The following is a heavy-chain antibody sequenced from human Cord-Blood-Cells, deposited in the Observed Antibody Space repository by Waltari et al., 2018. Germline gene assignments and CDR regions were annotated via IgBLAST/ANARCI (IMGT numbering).Heavy chain of an antibody. CDR1: GYTFTGYY. V-gene: IGHV1-2*02. D-gene: IGHD1-26*01. Sequence: QVQLVQSGAEVKKPGASVKVSCKASGYTFTGYYMHWVRQAPGQGLEWMGWVNPKSDCTNDLQMFQGRATMTRDTSISTAYMELGRRRSDDTAVYYWARGPRSKVVATDFWGQGTLVTVSS. J-gene: IGHJ4*02. CDR3: ARGPRSKVVATDF. CDR2: VNPKSDCT.